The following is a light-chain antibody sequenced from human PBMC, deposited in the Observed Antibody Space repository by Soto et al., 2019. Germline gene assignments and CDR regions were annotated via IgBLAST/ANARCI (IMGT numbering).Light chain of an antibody. V-gene: IGKV1-39*01. Sequence: DIQMTQSPSSLSASIGDRVTITCRASQTIRKSLNWYQQKAETAPKLLIFGASSLQSGVPSRFSASGSGTEFTLTINSLQPEDFATYHCQQSYSTPWTLGHATKVDIK. CDR3: QQSYSTPWT. CDR1: QTIRKS. J-gene: IGKJ1*01. CDR2: GAS.